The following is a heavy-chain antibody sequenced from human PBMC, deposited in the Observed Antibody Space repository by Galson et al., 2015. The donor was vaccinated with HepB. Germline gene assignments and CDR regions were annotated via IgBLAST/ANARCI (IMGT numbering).Heavy chain of an antibody. CDR2: ISSNGERT. Sequence: SLRLSCAASGFTFGSYAMHWVRQAPGKGLEFVSSISSNGERTNYGNSVKGRFSISRDNSKNTLYLQMGSLRTEDMAVYHCVRAKFSRPVMDVWGQGTTVTVSS. V-gene: IGHV3-64*01. CDR1: GFTFGSYA. D-gene: IGHD2-2*01. CDR3: VRAKFSRPVMDV. J-gene: IGHJ6*02.